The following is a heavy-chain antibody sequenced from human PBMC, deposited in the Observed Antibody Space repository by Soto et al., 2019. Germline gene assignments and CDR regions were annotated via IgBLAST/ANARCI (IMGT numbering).Heavy chain of an antibody. V-gene: IGHV1-69*12. CDR2: IIPIFGTA. D-gene: IGHD2-2*01. CDR1: GGTFSSYA. CDR3: ARHVPAAGYYYGMDV. Sequence: QVQLVQSGAEVKKPGSSVKVSCKASGGTFSSYAISWVRQAPGQGLEWMGGIIPIFGTANYAQKFQGRVTITADESTSTAYMERASLRSEDTAVYYCARHVPAAGYYYGMDVWGQGTTVTASS. J-gene: IGHJ6*02.